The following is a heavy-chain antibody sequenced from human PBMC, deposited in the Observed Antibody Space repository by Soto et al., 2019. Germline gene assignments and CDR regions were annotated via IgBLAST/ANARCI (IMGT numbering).Heavy chain of an antibody. CDR1: GYSISSSNW. CDR3: ARSSGYYYVDY. CDR2: IYYSGTT. Sequence: SETLSLTCAVSGYSISSSNWWGWIRQPPGKGLEWIGYIYYSGTTYYNPSLKSRVTMSVDTSKNQFSLKLTSVTAVDTAVYYCARSSGYYYVDYWGQGTLVTVSS. D-gene: IGHD3-22*01. V-gene: IGHV4-28*01. J-gene: IGHJ4*02.